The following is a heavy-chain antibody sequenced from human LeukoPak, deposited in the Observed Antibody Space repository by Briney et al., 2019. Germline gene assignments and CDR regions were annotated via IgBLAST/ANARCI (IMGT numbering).Heavy chain of an antibody. D-gene: IGHD3-3*01. Sequence: SETLSLTCTVPGGSISSYYWSWIRQPPGKGLEWIGYIYYSGSTNYNPSLKSRVTISVDTSKNQFSLKLSSVTAADTAVYYCARGQAFGVVTYFDYWGQGTLVTVSS. CDR3: ARGQAFGVVTYFDY. CDR2: IYYSGST. J-gene: IGHJ4*02. CDR1: GGSISSYY. V-gene: IGHV4-59*01.